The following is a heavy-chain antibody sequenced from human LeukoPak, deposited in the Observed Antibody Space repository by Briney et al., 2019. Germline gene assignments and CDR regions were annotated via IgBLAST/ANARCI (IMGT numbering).Heavy chain of an antibody. CDR2: IYYSGST. CDR1: GGSTSSYY. D-gene: IGHD6-13*01. J-gene: IGHJ4*02. CDR3: ARHRYSGSSSRYDY. Sequence: SETLSLTCTVSGGSTSSYYWSWIRQPPGKGLEWIGYIYYSGSTNYNPSLKSRVTISVDTSKNQFSLKLSSVTAADTAVYYCARHRYSGSSSRYDYWGQGTLVTVSS. V-gene: IGHV4-59*08.